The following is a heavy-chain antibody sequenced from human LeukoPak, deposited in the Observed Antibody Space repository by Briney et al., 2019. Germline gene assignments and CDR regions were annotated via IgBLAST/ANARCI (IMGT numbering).Heavy chain of an antibody. D-gene: IGHD3-3*01. J-gene: IGHJ4*02. CDR1: GGSFSGYY. CDR2: INHSGST. V-gene: IGHV4-34*01. CDR3: ARGPPVIRFLWGPSEYYFDY. Sequence: PSETLSLTCAVYGGSFSGYYWSWIRQPPGKGLEWIGEINHSGSTNYNPSLKSRVTISVDTSKNQFSLKLSSVTAADTAVYYCARGPPVIRFLWGPSEYYFDYWGQGTLVTVSS.